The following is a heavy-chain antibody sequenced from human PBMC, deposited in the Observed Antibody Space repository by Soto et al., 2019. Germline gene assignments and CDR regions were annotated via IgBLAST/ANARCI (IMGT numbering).Heavy chain of an antibody. CDR2: ISGGGGNT. D-gene: IGHD7-27*01. Sequence: EVQLLESGGGLVQPGGSLTLSCAASGFTFSSYAMSWVRQAPGKGLEWVSAISGGGGNTYYADSVKGRFTISRDNSKSTRYLQMNSLRAEDTAIYSCAKASVGMWSDFDYGGQGTLVTVSS. V-gene: IGHV3-23*01. CDR3: AKASVGMWSDFDY. CDR1: GFTFSSYA. J-gene: IGHJ4*02.